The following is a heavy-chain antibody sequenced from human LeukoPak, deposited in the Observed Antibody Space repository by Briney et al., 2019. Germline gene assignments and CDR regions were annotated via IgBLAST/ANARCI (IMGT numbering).Heavy chain of an antibody. CDR2: IKEDGSEK. CDR1: GFTFSTYR. V-gene: IGHV3-7*01. D-gene: IGHD1-26*01. CDR3: VRDQRIAGATRLDY. J-gene: IGHJ4*02. Sequence: GGSLRLSCAASGFTFSTYRMSWVRQAPGKGLEWVANIKEDGSEKYYVGSVRGRFTISKDNARNSLYLQMNSLRAEDTAVYYCVRDQRIAGATRLDYWGQGTLVTVSS.